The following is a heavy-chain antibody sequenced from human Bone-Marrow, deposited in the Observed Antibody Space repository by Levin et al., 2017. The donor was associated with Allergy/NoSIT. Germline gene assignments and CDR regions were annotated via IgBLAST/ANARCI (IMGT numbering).Heavy chain of an antibody. CDR1: GGSISSGGYS. CDR3: ASHTYPHYYDSRGGGWFDP. V-gene: IGHV4-30-2*01. CDR2: IYHSGST. D-gene: IGHD3-22*01. Sequence: SETLSLTCAVSGGSISSGGYSWSWIRQPPGKGLEWIGYIYHSGSTYYNPSLKSRVTISVDRSKNQFSLKLSSVTAADTAVYYCASHTYPHYYDSRGGGWFDPWGQGTLVTVSS. J-gene: IGHJ5*02.